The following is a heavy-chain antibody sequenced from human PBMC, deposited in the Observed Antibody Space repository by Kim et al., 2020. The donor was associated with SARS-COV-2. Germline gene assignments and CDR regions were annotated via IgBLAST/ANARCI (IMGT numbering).Heavy chain of an antibody. J-gene: IGHJ4*02. Sequence: ADSVKGRFTISRDNSKNTLYLQMNSLRAEDTAVYYCARATDVVVPAAPDYWGQGTLVTVSS. V-gene: IGHV3-33*01. CDR3: ARATDVVVPAAPDY. D-gene: IGHD2-2*01.